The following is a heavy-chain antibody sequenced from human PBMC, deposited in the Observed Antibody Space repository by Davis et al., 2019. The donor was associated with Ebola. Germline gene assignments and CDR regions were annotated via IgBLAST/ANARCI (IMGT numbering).Heavy chain of an antibody. J-gene: IGHJ6*02. V-gene: IGHV1-3*01. CDR2: INAGNGDT. D-gene: IGHD6-13*01. Sequence: AASVKVSCKTSGYTFTNYAIHWVRQAPGQRLEWMGWINAGNGDTRYSQRFQGRVTFTRDTPASTAYMELSSLRSEDTAVYYCARVGLPKQHPTGMDVWGQGTTVTVSS. CDR1: GYTFTNYA. CDR3: ARVGLPKQHPTGMDV.